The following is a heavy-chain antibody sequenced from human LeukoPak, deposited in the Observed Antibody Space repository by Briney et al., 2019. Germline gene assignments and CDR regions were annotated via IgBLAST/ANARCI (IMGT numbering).Heavy chain of an antibody. V-gene: IGHV1-69*13. J-gene: IGHJ4*02. CDR1: GGTFSSYA. CDR2: IIPIFGTA. Sequence: SVKVSCKASGGTFSSYAISWVRQAPGQGLEWMGGIIPIFGTANYAQKFQGRVTITADESTSTAYMELSSLRSEDTAVYHCARDPIGSRWPYYFDYWGQGTLVTVSS. CDR3: ARDPIGSRWPYYFDY. D-gene: IGHD6-13*01.